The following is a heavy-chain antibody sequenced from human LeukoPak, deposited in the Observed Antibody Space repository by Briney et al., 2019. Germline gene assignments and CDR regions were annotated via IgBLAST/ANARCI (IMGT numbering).Heavy chain of an antibody. V-gene: IGHV3-49*04. CDR1: GFTLGDYA. CDR2: IRSNGYGGTT. D-gene: IGHD3-3*01. J-gene: IGHJ6*02. CDR3: SSGSIFGVVVMYYSGMDV. Sequence: PGRSLRLSCAASGFTLGDYALSWVRQAPGKGLEWVGLIRSNGYGGTTEYAASVKGRFTISRDDSKSIAYLQMNSLKTEDTAVYYCSSGSIFGVVVMYYSGMDVWGQGTTVTVSS.